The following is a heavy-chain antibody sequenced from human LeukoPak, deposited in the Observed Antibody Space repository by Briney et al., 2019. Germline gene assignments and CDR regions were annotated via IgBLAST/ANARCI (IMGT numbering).Heavy chain of an antibody. CDR3: ATALNYYYYMDV. CDR1: AYTLTELS. Sequence: ASVKVSCKVSAYTLTELSMHWVRQAPGKGLEWRGGFDTEDGETIYAQKFQGRVTMTEDTSTDTAYMELSSLRSEDTAVYYCATALNYYYYMDVWGKGTTVTVSS. J-gene: IGHJ6*03. V-gene: IGHV1-24*01. CDR2: FDTEDGET.